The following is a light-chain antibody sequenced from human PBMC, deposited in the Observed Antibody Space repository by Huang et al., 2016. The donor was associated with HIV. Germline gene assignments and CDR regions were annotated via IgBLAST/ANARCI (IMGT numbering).Light chain of an antibody. CDR3: QHYNSFPWT. J-gene: IGKJ1*01. CDR2: DAS. V-gene: IGKV1-5*03. CDR1: QSLGTW. Sequence: QSSATLSASVGDRVTITCRASQSLGTWLAWYQQKPGTAPNLLIYDASTLDSGVPSRFSGGGAGTEFTLTINSLQPDDFASYYCQHYNSFPWTFGQGTKVEV.